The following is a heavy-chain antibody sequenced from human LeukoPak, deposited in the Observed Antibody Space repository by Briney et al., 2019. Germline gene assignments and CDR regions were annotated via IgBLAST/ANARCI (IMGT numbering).Heavy chain of an antibody. J-gene: IGHJ4*02. Sequence: GGSLILSCAASGFTFSSYGMHWVRQAPGKGLEWVSYISSSTSTIYYADSVKGRFTISRDNAKNSLYLQMNSLRAEDTAVYYCAVSFDYWGQGTLVTVSS. CDR2: ISSSTSTI. CDR3: AVSFDY. CDR1: GFTFSSYG. D-gene: IGHD5/OR15-5a*01. V-gene: IGHV3-48*01.